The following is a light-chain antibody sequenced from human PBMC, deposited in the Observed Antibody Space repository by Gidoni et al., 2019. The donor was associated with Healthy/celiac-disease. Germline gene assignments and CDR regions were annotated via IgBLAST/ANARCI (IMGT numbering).Light chain of an antibody. V-gene: IGKV3-11*01. CDR1: QSVSSY. CDR2: DAS. CDR3: QQRSNWPKT. J-gene: IGKJ2*01. Sequence: EIVLTQSPATLSLSPGERATLPCRASQSVSSYLAWYQQKPGQAPRLLIYDASNRATGIPARFSGSGSGTDFTLTISSLEPEDFAVYYCQQRSNWPKTFGQGTKLEIK.